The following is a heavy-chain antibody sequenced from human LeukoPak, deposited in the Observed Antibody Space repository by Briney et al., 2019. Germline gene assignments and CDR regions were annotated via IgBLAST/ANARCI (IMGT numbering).Heavy chain of an antibody. CDR1: GFTFSSYA. Sequence: GWSLTLSCAASGFTFSSYARSWVRQAPGKGLEWVSAISGSGGSTYYADSVKGRFTISRDNSKNTLYLQMNSLRAEDTAVYFCAKGFIISRSYSFGMDVWGQGTTVTVSS. CDR2: ISGSGGST. J-gene: IGHJ6*02. V-gene: IGHV3-23*01. CDR3: AKGFIISRSYSFGMDV. D-gene: IGHD1-26*01.